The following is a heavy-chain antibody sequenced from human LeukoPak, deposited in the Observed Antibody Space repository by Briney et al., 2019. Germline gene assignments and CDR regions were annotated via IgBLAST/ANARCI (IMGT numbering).Heavy chain of an antibody. CDR2: ISGSGTVT. CDR1: GFTSSNHA. J-gene: IGHJ4*02. CDR3: AKTSVGEGRIIGSGYFDN. Sequence: GGSLRLSCAASGFTSSNHAMNWVRQAPGKGLEWVSIISGSGTVTYYADSVKGRFTISRDNSRNTLYLQMNSLRAEDTALYYCAKTSVGEGRIIGSGYFDNWGQGTLVTVSS. D-gene: IGHD2-15*01. V-gene: IGHV3-23*01.